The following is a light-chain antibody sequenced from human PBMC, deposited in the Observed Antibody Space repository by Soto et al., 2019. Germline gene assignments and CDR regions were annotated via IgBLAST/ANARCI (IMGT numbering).Light chain of an antibody. CDR2: GAS. J-gene: IGKJ1*01. CDR1: QSVSSSC. V-gene: IGKV3-20*01. CDR3: QQYGSSPPT. Sequence: EIVLTPSPGTLFLSPGERATLSCRASQSVSSSCLAWYQQKPGQAPRLLIYGASSRATGIPDRFSGSGSGTDFTLTISRLEPEDFAVYYCQQYGSSPPTFGQGTKVDIK.